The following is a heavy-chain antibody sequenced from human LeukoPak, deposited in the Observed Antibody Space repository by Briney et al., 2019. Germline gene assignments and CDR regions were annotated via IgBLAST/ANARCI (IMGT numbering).Heavy chain of an antibody. CDR2: ISWNSGSI. V-gene: IGHV3-9*01. Sequence: PGRSLRLSCAASGFTFDDYAMHWVRQAPGKGLEWVSGISWNSGSIGYADSVKGRFTISRDNAKNSLYLQMNSLRAEDTALYHCARAKGYYYGSGSLSGYNWFDPWGQGTLITVSS. J-gene: IGHJ5*02. D-gene: IGHD3-10*01. CDR3: ARAKGYYYGSGSLSGYNWFDP. CDR1: GFTFDDYA.